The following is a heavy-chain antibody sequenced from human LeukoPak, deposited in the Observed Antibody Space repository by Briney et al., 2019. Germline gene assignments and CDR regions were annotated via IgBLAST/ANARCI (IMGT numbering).Heavy chain of an antibody. CDR1: GYTFTSYG. CDR2: IIPIFGTA. CDR3: ARPITHCSSTSCYRPHRGSYYYYGMDV. J-gene: IGHJ6*02. D-gene: IGHD2-2*02. V-gene: IGHV1-69*13. Sequence: GASVKVSCKASGYTFTSYGISWVRQAPGQGLEWMGGIIPIFGTANYAQKFQGRVTITADESTSTAYMELSSLRSEDTAVYYCARPITHCSSTSCYRPHRGSYYYYGMDVWGQGTTVTVSS.